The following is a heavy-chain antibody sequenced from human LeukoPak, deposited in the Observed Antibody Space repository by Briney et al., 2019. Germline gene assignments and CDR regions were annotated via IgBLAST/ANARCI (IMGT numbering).Heavy chain of an antibody. D-gene: IGHD3-10*01. CDR1: GFSFSNSD. V-gene: IGHV3-64*04. CDR3: ARDTDYYGSGTLGYLDY. Sequence: GGSLRLSCSASGFSFSNSDLHWVRQAPGKGLEYLSRIRSSGDRTNYADSVKGRFTISRDNSKNTLYLQMNSLRAEDTAVYYCARDTDYYGSGTLGYLDYWGQGTLVTVSS. CDR2: IRSSGDRT. J-gene: IGHJ4*02.